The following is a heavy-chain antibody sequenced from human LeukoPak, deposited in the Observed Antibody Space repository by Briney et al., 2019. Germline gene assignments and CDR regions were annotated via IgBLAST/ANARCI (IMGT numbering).Heavy chain of an antibody. D-gene: IGHD3-10*01. J-gene: IGHJ4*02. Sequence: ASVKVSCKASGYTFTSYDINWVRQATGQGLEWMGWMNPNNGNTGYAQKFQGRVTMTRNTSISTAYMELSSLRSEDTAVYYCARGVGSGAWFGEFQFGVTYDYWGQGTLVTVSS. V-gene: IGHV1-8*01. CDR2: MNPNNGNT. CDR1: GYTFTSYD. CDR3: ARGVGSGAWFGEFQFGVTYDY.